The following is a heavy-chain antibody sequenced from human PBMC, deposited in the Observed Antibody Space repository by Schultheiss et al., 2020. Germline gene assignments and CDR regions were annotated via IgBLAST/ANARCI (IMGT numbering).Heavy chain of an antibody. J-gene: IGHJ6*04. CDR2: IRSKANSYAT. CDR1: GFTFSGSA. D-gene: IGHD3-3*02. V-gene: IGHV3-73*01. CDR3: TRISSPTGEYYYGMDV. Sequence: GESLKISCAASGFTFSGSAMHWVRQASGKGLEWVGRIRSKANSYATAYAASVKGRFTISRDDSKNTAYLQMNSLKTEDTAVYYCTRISSPTGEYYYGMDVWGKGTTVTVSS.